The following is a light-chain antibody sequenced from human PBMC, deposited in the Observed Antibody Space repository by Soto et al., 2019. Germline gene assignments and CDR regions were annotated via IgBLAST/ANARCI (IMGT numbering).Light chain of an antibody. V-gene: IGKV1-39*01. CDR3: QQSYSTPWT. Sequence: DIQMTQSPSSLSASVGDRVTITCRASQSISSYLNWYQQKPGKAPTLLIYAASSLQSGVPSRFSGSGSGTDFTLTISSLQPEDVATYYCQQSYSTPWTLGQGTKVDIK. CDR2: AAS. CDR1: QSISSY. J-gene: IGKJ1*01.